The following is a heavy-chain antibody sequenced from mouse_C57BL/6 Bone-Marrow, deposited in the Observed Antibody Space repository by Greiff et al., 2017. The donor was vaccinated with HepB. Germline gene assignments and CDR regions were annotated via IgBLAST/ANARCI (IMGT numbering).Heavy chain of an antibody. J-gene: IGHJ1*03. CDR3: ARQAGAYYSNSRYFDV. D-gene: IGHD2-5*01. Sequence: EVHLVESGGGLVKPGGSLKLSCAASGFTFSSYTMSWVRQTPEKRLEWVATISGGGGNTYYPDSVKGRFTISRDNAKNTLYLQMSSLRSEDTALYYCARQAGAYYSNSRYFDVWGTGTTVTVSS. CDR2: ISGGGGNT. V-gene: IGHV5-9*01. CDR1: GFTFSSYT.